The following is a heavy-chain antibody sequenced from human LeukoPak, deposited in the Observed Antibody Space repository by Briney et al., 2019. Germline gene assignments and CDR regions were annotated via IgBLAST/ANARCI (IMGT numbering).Heavy chain of an antibody. Sequence: PGGSLRLSCAASGFTFSDHYVDWVRQAPGKGLEWVGRIRNKADTYTTEYAASVKGRFTISRDDSKNSLYLQMNSLKTEDTAVYYCAREVWSGYYTLYYFDYWGQGTLVTVSS. CDR2: IRNKADTYTT. V-gene: IGHV3-72*01. D-gene: IGHD3-3*01. CDR1: GFTFSDHY. J-gene: IGHJ4*02. CDR3: AREVWSGYYTLYYFDY.